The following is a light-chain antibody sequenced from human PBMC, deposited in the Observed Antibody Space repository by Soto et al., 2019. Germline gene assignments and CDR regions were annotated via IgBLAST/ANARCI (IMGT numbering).Light chain of an antibody. CDR3: QKYDTAPYT. J-gene: IGKJ2*01. Sequence: DSVLTQSQGTLSLSPGERATLSGRTSQSVIRNYLAWYQQTPGRSPRLLIYGASNRATGIPDRFSGSGSGTDFTLTISGLEAEDFAVYYCQKYDTAPYTFGQGTRLEIK. V-gene: IGKV3-20*01. CDR2: GAS. CDR1: QSVIRNY.